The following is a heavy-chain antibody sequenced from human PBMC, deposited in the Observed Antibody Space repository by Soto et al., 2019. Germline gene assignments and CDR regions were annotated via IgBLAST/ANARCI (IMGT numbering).Heavy chain of an antibody. CDR2: TSYIGTA. J-gene: IGHJ4*02. CDR3: ARRYCGGRSCYSYFDY. CDR1: GGSFSDGDYY. D-gene: IGHD2-15*01. V-gene: IGHV4-30-4*01. Sequence: SETLSLTCTVSGGSFSDGDYYWSWIRQPPGKGLEWIGYTSYIGTAYYNPSLKSRVTISVDTSKNQFSLKLSSVTAADTAVYYCARRYCGGRSCYSYFDYWGQGTLVTVSS.